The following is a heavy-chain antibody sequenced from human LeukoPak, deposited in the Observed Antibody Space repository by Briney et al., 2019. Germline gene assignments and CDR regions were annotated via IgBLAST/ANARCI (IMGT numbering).Heavy chain of an antibody. CDR2: INPNSGGT. Sequence: GASVKVSCKASGYTFTGYYMRWVRQAPGQGLEWMGRINPNSGGTNYAQKFQGRVTMTRDTSISTAYMELSTLRSVDTAVYYCARDTHSSAAGDFDYWGQGTLVTVSS. J-gene: IGHJ4*02. CDR1: GYTFTGYY. CDR3: ARDTHSSAAGDFDY. V-gene: IGHV1-2*06. D-gene: IGHD6-13*01.